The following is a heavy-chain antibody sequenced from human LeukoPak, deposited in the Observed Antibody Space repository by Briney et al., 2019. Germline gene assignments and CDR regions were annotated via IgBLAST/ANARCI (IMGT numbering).Heavy chain of an antibody. V-gene: IGHV3-74*01. CDR3: ATFVSYGDLMFDY. CDR2: ISSDGRTT. CDR1: GFTFSGNW. J-gene: IGHJ4*02. D-gene: IGHD4-17*01. Sequence: QSGGSLRLSCAASGFTFSGNWMHWVRQAPGKGLVWVSRISSDGRTTNYADSVKGRFTISRDNAENTLYLQMNSLRAEDTALYYCATFVSYGDLMFDYWGQGTLVTVSS.